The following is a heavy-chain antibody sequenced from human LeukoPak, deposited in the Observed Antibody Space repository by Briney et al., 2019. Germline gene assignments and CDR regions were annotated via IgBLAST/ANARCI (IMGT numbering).Heavy chain of an antibody. CDR3: ARDRVAAAPRKSSLDV. CDR1: GFTFSNYN. J-gene: IGHJ6*04. Sequence: SGGSLRLSCAASGFTFSNYNMNWVRQAPGKGLEWVSSISSISRYIYYADSVKGRFTISRDNAKNSLYLQMSGLRAEDTAVYYCARDRVAAAPRKSSLDVWGKGATVTVSS. D-gene: IGHD6-13*01. CDR2: ISSISRYI. V-gene: IGHV3-21*01.